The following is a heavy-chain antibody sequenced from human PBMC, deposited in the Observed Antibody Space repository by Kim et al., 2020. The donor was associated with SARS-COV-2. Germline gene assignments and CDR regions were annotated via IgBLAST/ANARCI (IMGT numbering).Heavy chain of an antibody. CDR1: GYSFTSYW. CDR3: ASTSRNKLPYCYYYMDA. V-gene: IGHV5-51*01. D-gene: IGHD2-15*01. Sequence: GESLKISCKFSGYSFTSYWIGWVRQMPGKCLEWMGIIYPGDSDTRYSPSFQGQVTISADKSIITSYLQWSRLKASDTAMDYLASTSRNKLPYCYYYMDAW. J-gene: IGHJ6*03. CDR2: IYPGDSDT.